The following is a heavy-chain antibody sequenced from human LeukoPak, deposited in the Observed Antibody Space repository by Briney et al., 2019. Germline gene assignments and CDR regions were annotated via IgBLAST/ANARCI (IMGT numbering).Heavy chain of an antibody. Sequence: PGGSLRLSCAASGFTFSSYGMHWVRQAPGKGLEWVAFIRYDGSNKYYADSVKGRFTISRDNSKNTLYLQMNSLRAEDTAVYYCAKDFSPGELLLGFDYWGQGTLVTVSS. CDR2: IRYDGSNK. D-gene: IGHD1-26*01. J-gene: IGHJ4*02. V-gene: IGHV3-30*02. CDR1: GFTFSSYG. CDR3: AKDFSPGELLLGFDY.